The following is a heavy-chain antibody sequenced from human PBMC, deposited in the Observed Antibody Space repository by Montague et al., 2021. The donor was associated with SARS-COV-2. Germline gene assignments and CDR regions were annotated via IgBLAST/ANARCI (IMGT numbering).Heavy chain of an antibody. CDR3: ARDRGRYFDSGSYNWLDS. V-gene: IGHV4-59*01. J-gene: IGHJ5*01. D-gene: IGHD3-10*01. CDR1: GGSISPYY. CDR2: IYYTGNT. Sequence: SETLSLTCTASGGSISPYYWTWIRQPPGKGLEWIGYIYYTGNTRYKPSLKSRVTISVDTPKNQFSLNLKSVTAADTAVYYCARDRGRYFDSGSYNWLDSWGQGTLVTVSS.